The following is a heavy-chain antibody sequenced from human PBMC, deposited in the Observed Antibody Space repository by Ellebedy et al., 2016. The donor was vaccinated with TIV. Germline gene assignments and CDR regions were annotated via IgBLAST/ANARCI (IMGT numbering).Heavy chain of an antibody. CDR2: IYPDDSDT. D-gene: IGHD1-26*01. CDR1: GYSFSSYW. Sequence: GESLKISXKGSGYSFSSYWIGWVRQMPGKGLEWMGIIYPDDSDTRYSPSFQGQVTISADESISTAYLQWSSLKASDTAIYYCARRGTRGAAQYYYYGVDVWGQGTTVTVSS. J-gene: IGHJ6*02. V-gene: IGHV5-51*01. CDR3: ARRGTRGAAQYYYYGVDV.